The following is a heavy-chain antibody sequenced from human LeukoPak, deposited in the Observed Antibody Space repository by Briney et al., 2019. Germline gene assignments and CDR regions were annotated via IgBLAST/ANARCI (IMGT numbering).Heavy chain of an antibody. CDR2: ISSSSSYI. CDR3: ARENHYGSGSLDY. J-gene: IGHJ4*02. Sequence: GGSLRLSCAASGFTFSSYSMNWVRQAPGKGLEWVSSISSSSSYIYYADSVKGRFTISRDNDKNSLYLQMKSLSAEDTAVYYCARENHYGSGSLDYWGQGTLVTVSS. V-gene: IGHV3-21*01. D-gene: IGHD3-10*01. CDR1: GFTFSSYS.